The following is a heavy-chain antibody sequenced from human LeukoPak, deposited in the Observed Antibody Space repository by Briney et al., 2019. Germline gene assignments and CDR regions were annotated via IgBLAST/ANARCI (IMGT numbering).Heavy chain of an antibody. V-gene: IGHV1-8*01. CDR1: GYTFTSYD. CDR3: ARGLIAAAASARFDP. CDR2: MNPNSGNT. Sequence: ASVKDSCKASGYTFTSYDINWVRQATGQGLEWMGWMNPNSGNTGYAQKFQGRVTMTRNTSISTAYMELSSLRSEDTAVYYCARGLIAAAASARFDPWGQGTLVTVSS. J-gene: IGHJ5*02. D-gene: IGHD6-13*01.